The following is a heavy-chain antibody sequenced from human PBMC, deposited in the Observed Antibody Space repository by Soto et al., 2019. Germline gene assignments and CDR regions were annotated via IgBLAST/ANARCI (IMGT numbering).Heavy chain of an antibody. Sequence: GGSLRLSCGASGFTFSSYAMSWVRQAPGKGLEWVSAISDSGGSTYYADSMKGRFTISRDNSKNTLYLQMNSLRAEDTAIYYCAKDLTSTSRTPELWGQGTLVTVSS. CDR3: AKDLTSTSRTPEL. CDR1: GFTFSSYA. V-gene: IGHV3-23*01. D-gene: IGHD2-2*01. CDR2: ISDSGGST. J-gene: IGHJ4*02.